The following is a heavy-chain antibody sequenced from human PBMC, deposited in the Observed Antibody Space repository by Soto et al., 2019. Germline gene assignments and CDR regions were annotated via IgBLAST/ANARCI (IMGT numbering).Heavy chain of an antibody. CDR1: GFTFSSYS. D-gene: IGHD3-10*01. Sequence: GGSLRLSCAASGFTFSSYSMNWVRQAPGKGLEWVSSISSSSSYIYYADSVKGRFTISRDNAKNSLYLQMNSLGAGDTAVYYCARGRDVLLWFGELSLPDYWGQGTLVTVSS. J-gene: IGHJ4*02. CDR3: ARGRDVLLWFGELSLPDY. V-gene: IGHV3-21*01. CDR2: ISSSSSYI.